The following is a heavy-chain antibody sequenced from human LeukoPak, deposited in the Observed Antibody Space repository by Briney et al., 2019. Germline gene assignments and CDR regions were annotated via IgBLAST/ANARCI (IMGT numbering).Heavy chain of an antibody. CDR3: ARGIVECRYAFDI. V-gene: IGHV3-11*04. D-gene: IGHD3-22*01. CDR2: ISSSGSTI. Sequence: GGSLRLSCSASGFTFSDYYMSWIRQAPGKGLEWVSYISSSGSTIYYADSVKGRFTISRDNAKNSLYLQMNSLRAEDTAVYYCARGIVECRYAFDIWGQGTMVTVSS. J-gene: IGHJ3*02. CDR1: GFTFSDYY.